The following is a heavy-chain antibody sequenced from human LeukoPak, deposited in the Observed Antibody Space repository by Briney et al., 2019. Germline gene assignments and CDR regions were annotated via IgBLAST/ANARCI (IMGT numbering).Heavy chain of an antibody. Sequence: SETLSLTCAVSGGSFSGYYWSWIRQPPGKGLEWIGEINHSGSTNYNPSLKSRVTISVDTSKNQFSLKLSSVTAADTAVYYCARDGNSSSWYGLNYFDYWGQGTLVTVSS. CDR3: ARDGNSSSWYGLNYFDY. D-gene: IGHD6-13*01. CDR1: GGSFSGYY. CDR2: INHSGST. J-gene: IGHJ4*02. V-gene: IGHV4-34*01.